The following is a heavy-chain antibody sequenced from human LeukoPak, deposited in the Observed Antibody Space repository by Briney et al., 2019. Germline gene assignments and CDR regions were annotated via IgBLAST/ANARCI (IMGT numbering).Heavy chain of an antibody. V-gene: IGHV3-53*01. CDR3: AKALTGSPIFDY. Sequence: GGSLRLSCAASGFTVSSNYMSWVRQAPGKGLEWVSVIYSGGSTYYADSVKGRFTISRDNSKNTLYLQMNSLRAEDTAVYYCAKALTGSPIFDYWGQGTLVTVSS. J-gene: IGHJ4*02. CDR2: IYSGGST. D-gene: IGHD1-14*01. CDR1: GFTVSSNY.